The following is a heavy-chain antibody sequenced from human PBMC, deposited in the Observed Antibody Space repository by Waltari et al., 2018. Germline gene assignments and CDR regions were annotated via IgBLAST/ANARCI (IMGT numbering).Heavy chain of an antibody. V-gene: IGHV3-53*01. CDR3: ARGQPLVAWVFEDGGFDY. CDR1: GFTVSSNY. J-gene: IGHJ4*02. CDR2: IYSGGST. D-gene: IGHD3-10*02. Sequence: EVQLVESGGGLIQPGGSLRLSCAASGFTVSSNYLSWGRQAPGKGLEWVSVIYSGGSTYYADSVKGRFTISRDNSKNTLYLQMNSLRAEDTAVYYCARGQPLVAWVFEDGGFDYWGQGTLVTVSS.